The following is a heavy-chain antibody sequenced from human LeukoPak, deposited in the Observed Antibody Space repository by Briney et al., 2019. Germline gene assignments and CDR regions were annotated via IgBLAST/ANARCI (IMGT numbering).Heavy chain of an antibody. V-gene: IGHV3-20*04. J-gene: IGHJ2*01. Sequence: GGSLRLSCAASGFTLDDYGMSWVRQAPGEGLEWVSGINWNGGSTGYVDSVKGRFTISRDNAKNSLFLHMNSLRVEDTALYYCARDRVVVATTTPPYWYFDLWGRGTRVTVSS. CDR2: INWNGGST. CDR1: GFTLDDYG. D-gene: IGHD2-15*01. CDR3: ARDRVVVATTTPPYWYFDL.